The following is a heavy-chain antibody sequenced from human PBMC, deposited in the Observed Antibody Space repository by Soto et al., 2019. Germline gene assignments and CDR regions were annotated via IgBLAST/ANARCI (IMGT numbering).Heavy chain of an antibody. CDR3: AGKLGTFLFDY. CDR1: GFTFSSYA. V-gene: IGHV3-23*01. Sequence: GESLKISCAASGFTFSSYAMSWVRQAPGKGLEWVSAISGSGGSTYYADSVKGRFTISRDNSKNTLYLQMNSLRAEDTAVYYCAGKLGTFLFDYWGQGTLVTVSS. D-gene: IGHD7-27*01. CDR2: ISGSGGST. J-gene: IGHJ4*02.